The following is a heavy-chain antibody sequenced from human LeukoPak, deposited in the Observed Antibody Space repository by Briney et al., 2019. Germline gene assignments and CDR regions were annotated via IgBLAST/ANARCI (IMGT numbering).Heavy chain of an antibody. V-gene: IGHV4-34*01. Sequence: SETLSLTCAVYGGSFSGYYWSWIRQPPGKGLEWIGEINHSGSANYNPSLKSRVTISVDTSKNQFSLKLSSVTAADTAVYYCARGGWFDPWGQGTLVTVSS. CDR2: INHSGSA. CDR1: GGSFSGYY. J-gene: IGHJ5*02. CDR3: ARGGWFDP.